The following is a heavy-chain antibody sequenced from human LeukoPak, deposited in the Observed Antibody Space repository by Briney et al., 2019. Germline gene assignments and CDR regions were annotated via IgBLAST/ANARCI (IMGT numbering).Heavy chain of an antibody. V-gene: IGHV3-30*02. CDR2: LQNDGSDK. Sequence: GGSLRLSCAASGINFRSSGMHWVRQAPGKGLEWVTFLQNDGSDKYYAASVKGRFTISRDNSKNTVYLHMASLRADDTALYYCAREGGRAVPGRFDQWGQGTLVTVSS. D-gene: IGHD6-13*01. CDR3: AREGGRAVPGRFDQ. CDR1: GINFRSSG. J-gene: IGHJ4*02.